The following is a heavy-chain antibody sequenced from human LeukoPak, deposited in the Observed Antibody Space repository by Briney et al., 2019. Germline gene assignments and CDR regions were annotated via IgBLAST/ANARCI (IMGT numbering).Heavy chain of an antibody. CDR2: IKTNAGGGTT. CDR3: ASGGSVFGVVILYYFDN. CDR1: GFSFTNAW. Sequence: PGGSLRLSCAASGFSFTNAWMNWVRQAPGKGLEWVGRIKTNAGGGTTDYAAPVKGRFTISRDDSKNTLYLQMNSLRDEDTAVYYCASGGSVFGVVILYYFDNWGQGTLVTVSS. V-gene: IGHV3-15*01. D-gene: IGHD3-3*01. J-gene: IGHJ4*02.